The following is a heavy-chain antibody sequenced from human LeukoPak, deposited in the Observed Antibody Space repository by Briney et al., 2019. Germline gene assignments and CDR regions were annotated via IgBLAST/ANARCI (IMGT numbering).Heavy chain of an antibody. CDR3: ARHIVGEQNFDY. J-gene: IGHJ4*02. Sequence: GGSLRLSCAASGFTFGAYWMSWFRQAPGKGPEWVASIKDDGSAQFYVDSLEGRFTISRDNAKNTLYLQMDTVRVEDTAVYYCARHIVGEQNFDYWSQGTLVTVSS. CDR1: GFTFGAYW. V-gene: IGHV3-7*01. CDR2: IKDDGSAQ. D-gene: IGHD3-16*02.